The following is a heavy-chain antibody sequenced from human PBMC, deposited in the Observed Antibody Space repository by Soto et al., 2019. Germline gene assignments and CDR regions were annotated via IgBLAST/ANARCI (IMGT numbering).Heavy chain of an antibody. CDR2: VWYDGSNK. CDR1: GLTFSRYA. CDR3: ASRGVLTAADFDY. D-gene: IGHD2-15*01. J-gene: IGHJ4*02. V-gene: IGHV3-33*01. Sequence: GESLKISCAASGLTFSRYAMHWVRQAPGKGLEWVALVWYDGSNKYYADSVKGRFSISRDNPMNTLYLQMNSLRADDTAVYYCASRGVLTAADFDYWGQGTLVTVSS.